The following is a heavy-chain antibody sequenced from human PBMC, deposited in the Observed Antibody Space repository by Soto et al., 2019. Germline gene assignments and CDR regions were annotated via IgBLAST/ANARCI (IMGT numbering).Heavy chain of an antibody. CDR3: AKGRYFDVSGGCANF. D-gene: IGHD3-9*01. CDR1: GFTFNSYV. CDR2: ISGSGWQT. Sequence: GGSLRLSCVASGFTFNSYVMSWVRQTPEKGLEWVSAISGSGWQTYYAQSVQGRFTISRDNSKNTVYLHMNSLRAEDSGIYYCAKGRYFDVSGGCANFWGRGTLVTVSS. J-gene: IGHJ4*02. V-gene: IGHV3-23*01.